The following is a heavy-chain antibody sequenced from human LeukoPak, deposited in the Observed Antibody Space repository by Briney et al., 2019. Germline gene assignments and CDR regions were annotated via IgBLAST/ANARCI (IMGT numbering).Heavy chain of an antibody. CDR2: ISSNGDST. Sequence: QAGGSLRLSCSASGFTFSSYAMHWVRQVPGKGLEYVSAISSNGDSTYYADSVKGRFTISRDNSKNTLYLQMSSLRTEDTAVYYCVKDHQAYYYDSCGSWGQGTLVTVSS. CDR1: GFTFSSYA. D-gene: IGHD3-22*01. J-gene: IGHJ5*02. CDR3: VKDHQAYYYDSCGS. V-gene: IGHV3-64D*06.